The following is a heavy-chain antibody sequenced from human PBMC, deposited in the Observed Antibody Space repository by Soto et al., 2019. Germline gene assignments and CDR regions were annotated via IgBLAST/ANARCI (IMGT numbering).Heavy chain of an antibody. CDR1: GFTCSDYY. CDR2: ISGPGSVL. CDR3: ARGKHPGSVDV. V-gene: IGHV3-11*01. Sequence: QMQLVESGGGLVRSGGSLKLSCVSSGFTCSDYYMHWMRQAPGKGLEWVSCISGPGSVLSYADSVKGRFTISRDNAKDSLFLQVNNLRAEDTALYYCARGKHPGSVDVWGQGTMVTVSS. J-gene: IGHJ3*01.